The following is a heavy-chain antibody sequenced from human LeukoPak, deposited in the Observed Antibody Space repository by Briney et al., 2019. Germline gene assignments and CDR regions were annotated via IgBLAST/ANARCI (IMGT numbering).Heavy chain of an antibody. CDR1: GGSISSYY. J-gene: IGHJ2*01. CDR2: IYYSGST. Sequence: SETLSLTCTVSGGSISSYYWSWIRQPPGKGLEWIGYIYYSGSTNYNPSLKSRATISVDTSKNQFSLKLSSVTAADTAVYYCARPTYYYDSSGYYPLIFDLWGRGTLVTVSS. D-gene: IGHD3-22*01. V-gene: IGHV4-59*01. CDR3: ARPTYYYDSSGYYPLIFDL.